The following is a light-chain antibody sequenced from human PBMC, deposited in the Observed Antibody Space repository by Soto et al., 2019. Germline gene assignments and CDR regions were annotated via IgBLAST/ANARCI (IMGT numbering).Light chain of an antibody. V-gene: IGKV1-5*01. Sequence: DIQMTQPPPTLSASVGDRVTITCRASQSVDNWLAWYQQKPGKAPELLIYDAFSLKSGVSSRFSGSRSGTEFARTISSLQHVDSATYDCQQYDSPTPTFGQGTKVDIK. CDR2: DAF. J-gene: IGKJ1*01. CDR1: QSVDNW. CDR3: QQYDSPTPT.